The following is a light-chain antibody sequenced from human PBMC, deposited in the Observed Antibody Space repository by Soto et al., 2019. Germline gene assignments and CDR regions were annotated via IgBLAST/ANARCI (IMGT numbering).Light chain of an antibody. V-gene: IGKV3-15*01. CDR2: GAS. CDR1: HSVSSN. Sequence: EIVMTQSPATLSVSPGESATLSCRASHSVSSNLAWYQQKPGQAPRLLIYGASTRATGIPARFSGSGSGTEFTLTISSLQSEDFAVYYCQQYNNWPLTFGGGTKVEIK. CDR3: QQYNNWPLT. J-gene: IGKJ4*01.